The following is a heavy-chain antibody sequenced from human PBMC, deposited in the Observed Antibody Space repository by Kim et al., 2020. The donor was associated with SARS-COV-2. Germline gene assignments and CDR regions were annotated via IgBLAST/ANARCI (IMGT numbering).Heavy chain of an antibody. CDR1: GYTFTSYY. J-gene: IGHJ6*02. V-gene: IGHV1-46*01. D-gene: IGHD3-16*01. CDR3: ARVSPRGDYYYYYGMDV. Sequence: ASVKVSCKASGYTFTSYYMHWVRQAPGQGLEWMGIINPSGGSTSYAQKFQGRVTMTRDTSTSTVYMELSSLRSEDTAVYYCARVSPRGDYYYYYGMDVWGQGTTVTVSS. CDR2: INPSGGST.